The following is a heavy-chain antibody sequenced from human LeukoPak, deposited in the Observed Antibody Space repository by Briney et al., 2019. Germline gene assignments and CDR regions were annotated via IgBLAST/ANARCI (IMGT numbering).Heavy chain of an antibody. CDR2: ISSSSSTI. CDR3: ARVPTTTYPYFDY. V-gene: IGHV3-48*01. D-gene: IGHD4-17*01. CDR1: GFTFSSYS. J-gene: IGHJ4*02. Sequence: GGSLRLSCAASGFTFSSYSMNWVRQAPGKGLEWVSYISSSSSTIYYADSVKGRFTISRDNAKNSLYLQMNSLRAEDTAVYYCARVPTTTYPYFDYWGQGTLVTVSS.